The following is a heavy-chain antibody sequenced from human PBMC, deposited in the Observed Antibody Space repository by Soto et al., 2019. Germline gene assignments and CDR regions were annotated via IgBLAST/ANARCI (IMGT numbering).Heavy chain of an antibody. D-gene: IGHD5-12*01. V-gene: IGHV3-23*01. J-gene: IGHJ4*02. Sequence: QAGGSLRLSCAASGFTFSSYAMSWVRQAPGKGLEWVSAISGSGGSTYYADSVKGRFTISRDNSKNTLYLQMNSLRAEDTAVYYCAKDLHSGYDYGYFDYWGQGTLVTVSS. CDR3: AKDLHSGYDYGYFDY. CDR1: GFTFSSYA. CDR2: ISGSGGST.